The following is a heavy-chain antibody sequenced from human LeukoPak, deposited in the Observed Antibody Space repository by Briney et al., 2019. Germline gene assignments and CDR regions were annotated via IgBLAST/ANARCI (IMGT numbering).Heavy chain of an antibody. V-gene: IGHV1-46*01. D-gene: IGHD3-10*01. Sequence: ASVKVSCKASGYTFTSYFMHWVRQAPEQGLEWMGIINPSGGSTSYAQKFQGRVTMTRDTSTSTVYMELSSLRFEDTAVYYCARGHYGSGSYGAFDIWGQGTMVIVSS. J-gene: IGHJ3*02. CDR2: INPSGGST. CDR3: ARGHYGSGSYGAFDI. CDR1: GYTFTSYF.